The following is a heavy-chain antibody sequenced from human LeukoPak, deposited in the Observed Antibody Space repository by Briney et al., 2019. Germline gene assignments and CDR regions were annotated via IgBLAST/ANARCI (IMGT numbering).Heavy chain of an antibody. CDR3: ARRYGDYATIDY. D-gene: IGHD4-17*01. CDR1: GFTFSSHW. Sequence: PRGSLRLSCAASGFTFSSHWMYWVRQAPGKGLVWVSGINGDGSITTYADSMKGRFTISRDNTNNTLNLGMNSLRAEDTAVYYCARRYGDYATIDYWGQGTLVTVSS. CDR2: INGDGSIT. J-gene: IGHJ4*02. V-gene: IGHV3-74*01.